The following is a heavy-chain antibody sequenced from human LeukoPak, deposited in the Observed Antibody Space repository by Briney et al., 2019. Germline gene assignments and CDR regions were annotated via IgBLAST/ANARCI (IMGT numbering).Heavy chain of an antibody. Sequence: GASVKVSCKASGGTFSSYAISWVRQAPGQGLEWMGRIIPIFGIANYAQKFQGRVTITADKSTSTAYMELSSLRSEDTAVYYCARGYCSSTSCRSNWFDPWGQGTLVTVSS. CDR2: IIPIFGIA. D-gene: IGHD2-2*01. J-gene: IGHJ5*02. CDR3: ARGYCSSTSCRSNWFDP. V-gene: IGHV1-69*04. CDR1: GGTFSSYA.